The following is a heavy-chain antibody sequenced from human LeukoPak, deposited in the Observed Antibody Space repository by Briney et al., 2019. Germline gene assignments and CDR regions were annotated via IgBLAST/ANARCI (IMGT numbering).Heavy chain of an antibody. Sequence: ASVKVSCKVSGYTLTELSMHWVRQAPGKGLEWMGGFDPEDGETIYAQKFQGRATMTEDTSTDTAYMELSSLRSEDTAVYYCATGDPRWLPNPNFDYWGQGTLVTVSS. CDR3: ATGDPRWLPNPNFDY. J-gene: IGHJ4*02. D-gene: IGHD5-24*01. CDR1: GYTLTELS. CDR2: FDPEDGET. V-gene: IGHV1-24*01.